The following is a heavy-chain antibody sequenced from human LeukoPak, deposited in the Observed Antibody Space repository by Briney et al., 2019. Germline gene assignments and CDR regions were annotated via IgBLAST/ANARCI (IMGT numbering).Heavy chain of an antibody. V-gene: IGHV3-21*04. CDR1: GFSFSSYS. CDR2: INSGSTYI. Sequence: SGGSLRLSCAASGFSFSSYSLNWVRQAPGKGLEWVSSINSGSTYIYYADSVKGRFTISRDNAKNSLYLQMNSLRAEDTALYHCARVTALDFWSGYYRAPWGDYYYYYMDVWGKGTTVTVSS. CDR3: ARVTALDFWSGYYRAPWGDYYYYYMDV. J-gene: IGHJ6*03. D-gene: IGHD3-3*01.